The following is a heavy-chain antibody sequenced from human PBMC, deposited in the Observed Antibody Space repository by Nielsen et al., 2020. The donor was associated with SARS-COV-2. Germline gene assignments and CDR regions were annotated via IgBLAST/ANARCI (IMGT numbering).Heavy chain of an antibody. V-gene: IGHV3-11*03. CDR2: ISSSSSYT. CDR1: GFTFSDYY. J-gene: IGHJ4*02. CDR3: AKRSLYSFDS. D-gene: IGHD6-13*01. Sequence: GESLKISCAASGFTFSDYYMSWIRQAPGKGLEWVSYISSSSSYTNYADSVKGRFTISRDNAKNSLYLQMNSLRAEDTAVYYCAKRSLYSFDSWGQGTLVTVPS.